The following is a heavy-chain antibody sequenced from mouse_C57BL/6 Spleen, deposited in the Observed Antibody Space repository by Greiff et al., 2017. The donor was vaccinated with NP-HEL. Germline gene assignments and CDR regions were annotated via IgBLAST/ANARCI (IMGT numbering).Heavy chain of an antibody. J-gene: IGHJ2*01. D-gene: IGHD2-4*01. CDR1: GYTFTSYW. CDR3: ARGGITTWFDD. V-gene: IGHV1-61*01. CDR2: IYPSDSET. Sequence: VQLQQPGAELVRPGSSVKLSCKASGYTFTSYWMDWVKQRPGQGLEWIGNIYPSDSETHYNQKFKDKATLTVDKSSSTAYMQLSSLTSEDAAVYYCARGGITTWFDDWGQGTTLTVSS.